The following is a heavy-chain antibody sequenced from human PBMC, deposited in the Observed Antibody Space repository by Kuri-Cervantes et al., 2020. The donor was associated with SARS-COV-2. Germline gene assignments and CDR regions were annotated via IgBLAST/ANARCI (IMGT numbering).Heavy chain of an antibody. CDR2: LTNDGSDA. J-gene: IGHJ4*02. Sequence: LSLTCVASGFTFSSYWMHWIRQAPGKGLVWVSRLTNDGSDAIFADSVKGRFTISRDNAKNMLYLYMNSLRADDTAVYYCARDSMTTRDFDYWGQGTLVTVSS. D-gene: IGHD4-11*01. CDR3: ARDSMTTRDFDY. CDR1: GFTFSSYW. V-gene: IGHV3-74*01.